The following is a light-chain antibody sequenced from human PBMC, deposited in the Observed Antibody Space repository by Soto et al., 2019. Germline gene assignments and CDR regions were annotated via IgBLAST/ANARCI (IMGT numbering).Light chain of an antibody. CDR3: QQYNSYSL. Sequence: DIQMTHSPSTLSASVGDRVTITCRASQTFSDWLAWYQQKPGEAPRLLISDVSHLESGVPSRFSGSGSGREFTLTISSLQPDDFATYYCQQYNSYSLFGQGTKVDI. J-gene: IGKJ1*01. CDR1: QTFSDW. V-gene: IGKV1-5*01. CDR2: DVS.